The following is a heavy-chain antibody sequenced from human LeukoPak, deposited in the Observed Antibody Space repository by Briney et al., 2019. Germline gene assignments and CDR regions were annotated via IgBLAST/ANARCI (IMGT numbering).Heavy chain of an antibody. CDR3: ARAKYYYDSSGYCD. D-gene: IGHD3-22*01. Sequence: KPSETLSLTCTVSGYSISSGYYWGWIRQPPGKGLEWIGSIYHSGSTYYNPSLKSRVTISVDTSKNQFSLKLSSVTAADTAVYYCARAKYYYDSSGYCDWGQGTLVTVSS. J-gene: IGHJ4*02. CDR1: GYSISSGYY. V-gene: IGHV4-38-2*02. CDR2: IYHSGST.